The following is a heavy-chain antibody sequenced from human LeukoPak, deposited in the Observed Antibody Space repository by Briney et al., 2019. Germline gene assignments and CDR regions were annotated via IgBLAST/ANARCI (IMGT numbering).Heavy chain of an antibody. Sequence: PGRSLRLSCAASGFTFSSYGMHWVRQAPGKGLEWVAVIWYDGSNKYYADSVKGRFTISRDNSKNTLYLQMNSLRAEDTAVYYRARDLGDDDYWGQGTLVTVSS. V-gene: IGHV3-33*01. J-gene: IGHJ4*02. CDR3: ARDLGDDDY. CDR1: GFTFSSYG. CDR2: IWYDGSNK. D-gene: IGHD2-21*01.